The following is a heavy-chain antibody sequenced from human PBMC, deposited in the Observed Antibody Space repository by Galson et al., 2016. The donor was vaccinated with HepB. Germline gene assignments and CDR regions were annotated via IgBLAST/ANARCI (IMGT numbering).Heavy chain of an antibody. CDR2: VRGST. D-gene: IGHD2-21*02. J-gene: IGHJ6*02. Sequence: CLTLSCAASGFTFSNYAMNWVRQAPGKALELVSVVRGSTYYADPVRGRFTISRDNSKTTLYLQMNSLRVEDTAVYYCAKESGYSDRYPYYSGMDVWGQGTTVTVSS. CDR1: GFTFSNYA. V-gene: IGHV3-23*01. CDR3: AKESGYSDRYPYYSGMDV.